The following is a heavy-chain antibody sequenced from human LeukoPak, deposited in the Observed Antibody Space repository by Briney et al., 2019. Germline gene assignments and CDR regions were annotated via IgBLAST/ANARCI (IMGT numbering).Heavy chain of an antibody. V-gene: IGHV4-34*01. CDR2: INHSGST. Sequence: SETLSLTCAVYGGSFSNYYWSWIRQPPGKGLEWIGEINHSGSTNCNPSLKSRVTISVDTSKNQFSLKLSSVTAADTAVYYCATLYCSGGSCYWRYMDVWGKGTTVTVSS. CDR1: GGSFSNYY. CDR3: ATLYCSGGSCYWRYMDV. D-gene: IGHD2-15*01. J-gene: IGHJ6*03.